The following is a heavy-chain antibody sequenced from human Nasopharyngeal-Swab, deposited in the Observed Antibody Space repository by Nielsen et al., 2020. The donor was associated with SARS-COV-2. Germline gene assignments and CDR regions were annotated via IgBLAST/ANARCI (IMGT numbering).Heavy chain of an antibody. CDR1: GYNFHRND. CDR3: ARGAFGLDHSWFDP. CDR2: MNPKSGEV. D-gene: IGHD3/OR15-3a*01. J-gene: IGHJ5*02. V-gene: IGHV1-8*01. Sequence: ASVKVSCKCSGYNFHRNDINWVRQAPGQGLEWMGWMNPKSGEVGYEQKFQGRVTMTRNTATATAYMELSGLRHEDTAVYYCARGAFGLDHSWFDPWGQGTLVTVSS.